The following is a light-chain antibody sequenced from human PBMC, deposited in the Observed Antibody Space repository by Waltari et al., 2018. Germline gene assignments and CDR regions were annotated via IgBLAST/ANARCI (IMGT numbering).Light chain of an antibody. J-gene: IGLJ2*01. CDR2: VTG. CDR3: QSYDSSLSGSVV. CDR1: SSNIGAGYD. V-gene: IGLV1-40*01. Sequence: QSVLTQPPSVSGAPGQRVTISCTGSSSNIGAGYDVHWYQPLPGTAPKLLILVTGNRPSGCPDRFSGSKSGPSASLASTGLQAEDEADYYCQSYDSSLSGSVVFGGGTKLTVL.